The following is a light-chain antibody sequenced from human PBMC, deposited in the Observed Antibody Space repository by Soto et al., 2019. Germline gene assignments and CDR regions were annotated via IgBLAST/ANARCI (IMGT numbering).Light chain of an antibody. CDR3: QQSDTFPAT. V-gene: IGKV1D-12*01. CDR1: QGIRSW. J-gene: IGKJ4*01. CDR2: AAS. Sequence: DIQMTQSPSSVSASVGDRVTITCLAGQGIRSWLAWYQQRPGKAPKLLISAASSLQSAVPSRFSGSGSGTDFTLTIRSLQPDDFATYYCQQSDTFPATFRGGTKVEIK.